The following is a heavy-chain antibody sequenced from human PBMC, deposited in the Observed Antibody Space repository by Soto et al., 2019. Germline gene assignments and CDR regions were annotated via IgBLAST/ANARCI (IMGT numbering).Heavy chain of an antibody. CDR1: GYTFTGYY. V-gene: IGHV1-2*02. CDR3: ARDRGYSSGWYYFDY. D-gene: IGHD6-19*01. CDR2: INPNSGGT. Sequence: GASVKVGCEASGYTFTGYYMHWVRQAPGQGLEWMGWINPNSGGTNYAQKFQGRVTMTRDTSISTAYMELSRLRSDDTAVYYCARDRGYSSGWYYFDYWGQGTLVTVSS. J-gene: IGHJ4*02.